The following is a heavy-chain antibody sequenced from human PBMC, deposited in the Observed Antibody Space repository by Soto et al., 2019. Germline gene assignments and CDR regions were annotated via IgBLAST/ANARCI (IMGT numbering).Heavy chain of an antibody. D-gene: IGHD6-13*01. CDR1: GFSLSNARMG. V-gene: IGHV2-26*01. Sequence: SGPTLVNPTETPTLTCTVSGFSLSNARMGVSWIRQPPGKALEWLAHIFSNDEKSYSTSLKSRLTISKDTSKSQVVLTMTNMDPVDTTTYYCARTLLSIAAAGTHYFDYWGQGTLVTVSS. CDR3: ARTLLSIAAAGTHYFDY. CDR2: IFSNDEK. J-gene: IGHJ4*02.